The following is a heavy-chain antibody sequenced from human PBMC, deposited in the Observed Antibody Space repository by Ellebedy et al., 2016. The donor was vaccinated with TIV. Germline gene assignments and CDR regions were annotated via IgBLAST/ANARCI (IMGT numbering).Heavy chain of an antibody. CDR3: ARVALYYYDSSGYPGAFDI. CDR2: IYYSGST. CDR1: GGSISSYY. D-gene: IGHD3-22*01. J-gene: IGHJ3*02. Sequence: SETLSLXCTVSGGSISSYYWSWIRQPPGQGLEWIGYIYYSGSTNYNPSLKSRVTISVDTSKNQFSLKLSSVTAADTAVYYCARVALYYYDSSGYPGAFDIWGQGTMVTVSS. V-gene: IGHV4-59*01.